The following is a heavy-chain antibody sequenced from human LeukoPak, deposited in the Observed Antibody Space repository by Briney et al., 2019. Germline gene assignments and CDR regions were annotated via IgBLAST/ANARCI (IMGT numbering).Heavy chain of an antibody. D-gene: IGHD1-26*01. J-gene: IGHJ4*02. V-gene: IGHV3-23*01. CDR2: IIDSGNSI. Sequence: GGSLRLSCAASGFTFSSCAMSWVRQAPGKGLEWVSTIIDSGNSIYYADSAEGRFTISRDNSKNTLYLQMNGLRAGDTAVYYCAKDPIFSGSYGVFDYWGLGTLVTVSS. CDR1: GFTFSSCA. CDR3: AKDPIFSGSYGVFDY.